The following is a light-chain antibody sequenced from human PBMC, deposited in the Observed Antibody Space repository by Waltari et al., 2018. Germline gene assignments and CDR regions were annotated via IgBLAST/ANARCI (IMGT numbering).Light chain of an antibody. CDR1: QSVSNNY. CDR2: GAS. CDR3: QQFYTTPPT. Sequence: NVLTQSPGTLSLSPGERATLSCRASQSVSNNYLAWYQHQPGQAPRLLIYGASSRATGIPDRFSGSGSGTDFTLTISSLQAEDVAVYYCQQFYTTPPTFGQGTKVEIK. J-gene: IGKJ1*01. V-gene: IGKV3-20*01.